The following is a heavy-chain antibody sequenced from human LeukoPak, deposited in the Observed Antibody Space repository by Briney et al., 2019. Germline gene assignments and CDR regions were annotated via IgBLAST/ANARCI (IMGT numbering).Heavy chain of an antibody. V-gene: IGHV3-30*01. CDR2: ISYDGGIT. J-gene: IGHJ4*02. D-gene: IGHD3-10*01. Sequence: GRSLRLSCAASGFTFSRNAMHWVRQAPGKGLGWVAVISYDGGITYYADSVKGRFTISRDNSKNTLFLQLNSLRAEDTAVYYCARDSTYYYDSGSSGPHYFDYWGQGTLVTVSS. CDR1: GFTFSRNA. CDR3: ARDSTYYYDSGSSGPHYFDY.